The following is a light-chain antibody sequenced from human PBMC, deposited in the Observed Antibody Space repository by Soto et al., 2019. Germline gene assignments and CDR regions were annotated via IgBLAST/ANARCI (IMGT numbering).Light chain of an antibody. CDR3: CSYAGRYTHV. J-gene: IGLJ1*01. CDR1: SSDIGGYNY. Sequence: QSALTQPRSVSGSPGQSVTISCTGTSSDIGGYNYVSWYQQHPGKAPKLMIYDVIKRPSGVPDRFSGSKSGNTASLTIYGLQAEDEADYYCCSYAGRYTHVFGNGTKVTV. CDR2: DVI. V-gene: IGLV2-11*01.